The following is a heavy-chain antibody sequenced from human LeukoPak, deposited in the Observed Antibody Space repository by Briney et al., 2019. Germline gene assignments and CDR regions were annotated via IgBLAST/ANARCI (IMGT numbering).Heavy chain of an antibody. CDR2: IYYSGST. V-gene: IGHV4-59*01. Sequence: PSETLSLTCTVSGCSISSYYWSWIRQPPGKGLEWIGYIYYSGSTNYNPSLKSRVTISVDTSKNQFSLKLSSVTAADTAVYYCASEASSDDAFDIWGQGTMVTVSS. CDR3: ASEASSDDAFDI. CDR1: GCSISSYY. J-gene: IGHJ3*02.